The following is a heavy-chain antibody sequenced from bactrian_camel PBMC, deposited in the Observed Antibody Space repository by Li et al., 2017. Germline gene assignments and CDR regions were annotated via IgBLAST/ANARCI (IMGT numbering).Heavy chain of an antibody. CDR1: RGTYSTYC. D-gene: IGHD2*01. Sequence: VQLVESGGGSVQTGGSLSVSCTVSRGTYSTYCMAWFRQAPGKEREGVAAIDSRGGTAYADSTGRFTISRDNAKNTVFLQMNSLKPEDTAVYYCVKHMSRLIVVVVSATWGQGTQVTVS. V-gene: IGHV3S53*01. J-gene: IGHJ6*01. CDR2: IDSRGGT. CDR3: VKHMSRLIVVVVSAT.